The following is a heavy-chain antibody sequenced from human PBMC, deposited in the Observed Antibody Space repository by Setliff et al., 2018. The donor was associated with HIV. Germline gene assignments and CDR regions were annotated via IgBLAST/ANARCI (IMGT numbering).Heavy chain of an antibody. Sequence: LSLTCTVSGGSISSYYWSWIRQPPGKGLEWIGYIYYSGSTNYNPSLKSRVTISVDTSKNQFSLKLSSVIAADTAVYYCARYSPRGYTLTGPYWGQGTLVTVSS. CDR1: GGSISSYY. D-gene: IGHD6-25*01. CDR2: IYYSGST. J-gene: IGHJ4*02. CDR3: ARYSPRGYTLTGPY. V-gene: IGHV4-59*01.